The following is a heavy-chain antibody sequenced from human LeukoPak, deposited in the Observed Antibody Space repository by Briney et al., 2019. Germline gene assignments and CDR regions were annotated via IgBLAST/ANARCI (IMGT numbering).Heavy chain of an antibody. V-gene: IGHV1-69*13. Sequence: SVTVSCTASGGTFSSYAISWVRQAPGQGLEWMGGIIPIFGTANYAQKFQGRVTITADESTSTAYMEPSSLRSEDTAVYYCARGITIPRGWFDPWGQGTLVTVSS. D-gene: IGHD3-3*01. CDR2: IIPIFGTA. CDR3: ARGITIPRGWFDP. CDR1: GGTFSSYA. J-gene: IGHJ5*02.